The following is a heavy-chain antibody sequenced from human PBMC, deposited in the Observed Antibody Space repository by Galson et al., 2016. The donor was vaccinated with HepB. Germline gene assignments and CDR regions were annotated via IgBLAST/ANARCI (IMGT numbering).Heavy chain of an antibody. Sequence: SLRLSCAASGFTFSSSAMSWVRQAPGKGLEWVSGISGSGGRTSYVDAVKGRFTISRDNSKNTLYLQTNSLRAEDTAVYYCAKDAFYYALGSSTHWGQGTLVTVSS. CDR3: AKDAFYYALGSSTH. J-gene: IGHJ4*02. D-gene: IGHD3-10*01. CDR2: ISGSGGRT. CDR1: GFTFSSSA. V-gene: IGHV3-23*01.